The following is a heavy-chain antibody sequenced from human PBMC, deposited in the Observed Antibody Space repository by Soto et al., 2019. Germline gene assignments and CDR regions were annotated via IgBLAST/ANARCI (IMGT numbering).Heavy chain of an antibody. CDR1: GGSFSGYY. J-gene: IGHJ5*02. V-gene: IGHV4-34*01. CDR3: ARARVYYGSGSNQNWFDP. CDR2: INHSGST. Sequence: SETLSLTCAVYGGSFSGYYWSWIRQPPGKGLEWIGEINHSGSTNYNPSLKSRVTISVDTSKNQFSLKLSSVTAADTAVYYCARARVYYGSGSNQNWFDPWGQGTLVTVSS. D-gene: IGHD3-10*01.